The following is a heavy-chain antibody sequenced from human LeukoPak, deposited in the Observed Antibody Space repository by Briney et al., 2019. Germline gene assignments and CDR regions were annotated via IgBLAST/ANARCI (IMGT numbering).Heavy chain of an antibody. CDR2: INPNSGGT. CDR1: GYTFTGYY. V-gene: IGHV1-2*02. CDR3: ARARYCSSTSCYPGDI. J-gene: IGHJ3*02. D-gene: IGHD2-2*01. Sequence: GASVKVSCKASGYTFTGYYMHWVRQAPGQGLEWMGWINPNSGGTNYAQKFQGRVTMTRDTSISTAYMELSRPRSDDTAVYYCARARYCSSTSCYPGDIWGQGTMVTVSS.